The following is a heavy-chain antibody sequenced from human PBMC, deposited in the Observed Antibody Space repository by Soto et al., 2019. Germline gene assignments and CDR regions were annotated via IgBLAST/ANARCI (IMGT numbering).Heavy chain of an antibody. CDR2: IIPIFGTA. CDR3: ARDSRSSSTAMNWFDP. D-gene: IGHD6-6*01. J-gene: IGHJ5*02. V-gene: IGHV1-69*13. Sequence: ASVKVSCKASGGTFSSYAISWVRQAPGQGLEWMGGIIPIFGTANYAQKFQGRVTITADESTSTAYMELSSLRSEDTAVYYCARDSRSSSTAMNWFDPWGQGTLVTVSS. CDR1: GGTFSSYA.